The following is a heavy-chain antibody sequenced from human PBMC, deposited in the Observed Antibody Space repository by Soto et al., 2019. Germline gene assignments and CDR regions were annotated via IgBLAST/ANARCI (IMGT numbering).Heavy chain of an antibody. CDR1: GFTFSSYW. D-gene: IGHD3-3*01. CDR3: ARDAYYDFWSGSLNYGMDV. CDR2: INSDGSST. J-gene: IGHJ6*02. V-gene: IGHV3-74*01. Sequence: PGGSLRLSCAACGFTFSSYWMHWVRQAPGKGLVWVSRINSDGSSTSYADSVKGRFTISRDNAKNTLYLQMNSLRAEDTAVYYCARDAYYDFWSGSLNYGMDVWGQGTTVTVSS.